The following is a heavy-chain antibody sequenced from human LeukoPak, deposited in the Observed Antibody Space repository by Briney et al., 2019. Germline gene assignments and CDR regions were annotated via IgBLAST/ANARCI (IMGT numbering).Heavy chain of an antibody. CDR3: ATSGQHWDVFDF. Sequence: PGGSLRLSCAASVFTFSDASMSWVRQAPGKGLEWLGRIKSKSHGGTTDYAAPVKARFTVSRDDSKDTLYLQMNSLRTEDTAVYYCATSGQHWDVFDFWGQGTLVTVSS. CDR2: IKSKSHGGTT. J-gene: IGHJ4*02. CDR1: VFTFSDAS. V-gene: IGHV3-15*01. D-gene: IGHD1-1*01.